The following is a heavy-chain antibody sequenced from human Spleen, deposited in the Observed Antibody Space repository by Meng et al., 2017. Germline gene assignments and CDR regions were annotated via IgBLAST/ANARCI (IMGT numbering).Heavy chain of an antibody. Sequence: GSLRLSCAASGFTVNINYMSWIRQPPGKGREWIGEINHSGSTNYNPSPKSRGTISVDTSKNQFSLKLSSVTAADTAVYYCARPTRQRKQQLIQPRNNDAFDIWGQGTMVTVSS. D-gene: IGHD6-13*01. CDR1: GFTVNINY. CDR2: INHSGST. CDR3: ARPTRQRKQQLIQPRNNDAFDI. J-gene: IGHJ3*02. V-gene: IGHV4-34*01.